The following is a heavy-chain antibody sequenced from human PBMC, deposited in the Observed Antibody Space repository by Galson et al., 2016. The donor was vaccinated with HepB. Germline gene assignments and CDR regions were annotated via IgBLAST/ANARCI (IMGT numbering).Heavy chain of an antibody. CDR1: GFSLNTAGLA. CDR3: ARDGDYVAFDV. J-gene: IGHJ3*01. V-gene: IGHV2-5*02. Sequence: PALVKPTQTLTLTCNVSGFSLNTAGLAVGWIRQPPGRALEWLALIYWDGAQRYRPSLKSRLTITRDTSKNQVVLKLTNLDPVDTATYYCARDGDYVAFDVWGQGTLVTVSP. CDR2: IYWDGAQ. D-gene: IGHD4-17*01.